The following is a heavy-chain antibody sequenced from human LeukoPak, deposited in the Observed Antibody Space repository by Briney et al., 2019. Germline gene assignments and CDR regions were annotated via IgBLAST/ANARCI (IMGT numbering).Heavy chain of an antibody. J-gene: IGHJ4*02. D-gene: IGHD3-22*01. Sequence: GGSLRLSCAASGFTFSSYSMNWVRQAPGKGLEWVANIKQDASEKYYVDSVKGRFTISRDNAKNSLYLQMNSLRAEDTAVYYCARDSHRYYYDSSGYQLDYWGQGTLVTVSS. CDR1: GFTFSSYS. V-gene: IGHV3-7*01. CDR3: ARDSHRYYYDSSGYQLDY. CDR2: IKQDASEK.